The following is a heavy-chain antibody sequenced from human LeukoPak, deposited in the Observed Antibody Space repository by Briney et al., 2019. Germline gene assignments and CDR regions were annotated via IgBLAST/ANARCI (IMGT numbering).Heavy chain of an antibody. V-gene: IGHV3-48*02. CDR1: GFTFSRYS. J-gene: IGHJ1*01. D-gene: IGHD6-19*01. CDR3: ARDHSSDWYSLVVTSEYFQR. Sequence: GGSLRLSCAACGFTFSRYSMYWVRQGRGKGLEWVSFICSSSSRSYYAESVKGRLTISRDNAKNSLYLQMNSLRDEDTAMYYCARDHSSDWYSLVVTSEYFQRWGQGTLVTVSS. CDR2: ICSSSSRS.